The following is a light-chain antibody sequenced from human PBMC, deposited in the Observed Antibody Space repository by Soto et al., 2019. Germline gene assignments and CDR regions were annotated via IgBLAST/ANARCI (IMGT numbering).Light chain of an antibody. Sequence: EIVLTQSPGTLSLSPGETXXXXXXASQSVSSSYLAWYQQKPGQAPRLXVXXXXPXAXGIXDXFSGSGSGTEFTLTISSLXXEDFAVYYXQQYNNWWTFGQGTKVDIK. CDR3: QQYNNWWT. J-gene: IGKJ1*01. CDR2: XXX. CDR1: QSVSSSY. V-gene: IGKV3D-15*01.